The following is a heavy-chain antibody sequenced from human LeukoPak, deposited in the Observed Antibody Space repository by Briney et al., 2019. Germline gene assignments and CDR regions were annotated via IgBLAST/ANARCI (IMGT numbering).Heavy chain of an antibody. Sequence: SETLSLTCTVSGGSISSSSYYWGWIRQPPGKGLEWIGSIYYSGSTYYNPSLKSRVTISVDTSKNQFSLKLSSVTAADMAVYYCARQRQQLVKRIDYWGQGTLVTVSS. CDR1: GGSISSSSYY. CDR2: IYYSGST. V-gene: IGHV4-39*01. D-gene: IGHD6-13*01. CDR3: ARQRQQLVKRIDY. J-gene: IGHJ4*02.